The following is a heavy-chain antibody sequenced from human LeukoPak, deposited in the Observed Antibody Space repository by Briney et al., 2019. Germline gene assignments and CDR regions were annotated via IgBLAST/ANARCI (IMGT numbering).Heavy chain of an antibody. J-gene: IGHJ6*03. Sequence: GASVKVSCKAPGYTFTSYGISWVRQAPGQGLEWMGWISAYNGNTNYAQKLQGRVTMTTDTSTSTAYMELRSLRSDDTAVYYCARDPRYGSGSSGYYMDVWGKGTTVTISS. V-gene: IGHV1-18*01. CDR1: GYTFTSYG. D-gene: IGHD3-10*01. CDR3: ARDPRYGSGSSGYYMDV. CDR2: ISAYNGNT.